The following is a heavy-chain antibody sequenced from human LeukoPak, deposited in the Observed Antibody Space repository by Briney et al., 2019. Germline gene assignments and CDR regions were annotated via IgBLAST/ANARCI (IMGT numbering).Heavy chain of an antibody. Sequence: GGSLRLSCAASAFTFSNYGMLRVRQAPGKGLEWVAVVSYDGSDKHYADSVKGRFTISRDNSKNTLYLQVNSLRGDDTAVYYCANRFCTSSGCGVAYWGQRTLVTVSS. V-gene: IGHV3-30*18. D-gene: IGHD2-2*01. CDR2: VSYDGSDK. CDR3: ANRFCTSSGCGVAY. J-gene: IGHJ4*02. CDR1: AFTFSNYG.